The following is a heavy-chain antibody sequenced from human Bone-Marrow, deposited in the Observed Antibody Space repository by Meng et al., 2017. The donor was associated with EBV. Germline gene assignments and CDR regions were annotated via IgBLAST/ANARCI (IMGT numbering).Heavy chain of an antibody. CDR1: GFTFSSYA. D-gene: IGHD1-1*01. V-gene: IGHV3-33*01. CDR2: IWFDASKK. J-gene: IGHJ5*02. Sequence: QVQLVESGGGVVQPGRSLRLSWSAAGFTFSSYAMHWVRQALGKGLEWVAVIWFDASKKYYADSVKGRFTIYRDNSKNTLYLLMNSLRVDDTAVYYCARDRTLGITGTPGWFDPWGQGTLVTVSS. CDR3: ARDRTLGITGTPGWFDP.